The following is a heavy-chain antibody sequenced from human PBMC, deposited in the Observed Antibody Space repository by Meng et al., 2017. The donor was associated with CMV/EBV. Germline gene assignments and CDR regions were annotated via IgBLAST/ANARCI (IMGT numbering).Heavy chain of an antibody. Sequence: GGSLRLSCAASGFTISSYSMNWVRQAPGKGLEWVSSISSSSSYIYYADSVKGRFTISRDNAKNSLYLQMNSLRAEDTAVYYCAIGVTGRYCSSTSCYEDYWGQGTLVTVSS. V-gene: IGHV3-21*01. D-gene: IGHD2-2*01. J-gene: IGHJ4*02. CDR1: GFTISSYS. CDR2: ISSSSSYI. CDR3: AIGVTGRYCSSTSCYEDY.